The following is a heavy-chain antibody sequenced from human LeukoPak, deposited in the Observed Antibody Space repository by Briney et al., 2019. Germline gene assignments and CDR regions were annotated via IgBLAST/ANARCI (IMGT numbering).Heavy chain of an antibody. CDR1: GGSFSGYY. D-gene: IGHD1-26*01. J-gene: IGHJ6*02. CDR3: ARGVGVRLRMDV. Sequence: SETLSLTCAVYGGSFSGYYWSWIRQPPGKGLEWIGEINHSGSTNYNPSLKSRVTISVVTSKNQFSLKLSSVTAADTAVYYCARGVGVRLRMDVWGQGTTVTVSS. CDR2: INHSGST. V-gene: IGHV4-34*01.